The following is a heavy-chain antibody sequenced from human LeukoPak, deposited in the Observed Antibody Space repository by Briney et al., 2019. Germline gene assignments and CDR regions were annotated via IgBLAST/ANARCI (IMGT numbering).Heavy chain of an antibody. CDR1: GYTFTGNY. Sequence: GASVKVSCKASGYTFTGNYMHWVRQAPGQGLEWMGWINPNSGGTNYAQKFQGRVTMTRDTSISTAYMELSRLRSDDTAVYYCARDRSRAVAGTGTVGYWGQGTLVTVSS. V-gene: IGHV1-2*02. CDR2: INPNSGGT. J-gene: IGHJ4*02. D-gene: IGHD6-19*01. CDR3: ARDRSRAVAGTGTVGY.